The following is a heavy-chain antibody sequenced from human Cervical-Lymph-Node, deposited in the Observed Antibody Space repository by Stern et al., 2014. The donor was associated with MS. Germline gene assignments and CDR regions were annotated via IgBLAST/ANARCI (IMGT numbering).Heavy chain of an antibody. V-gene: IGHV4-30-2*01. CDR1: GGSITSGGYS. CDR2: IFHGGTT. CDR3: ARGGTAINY. J-gene: IGHJ4*02. Sequence: QLQLQESGSGLVKPSQTLSLTCVVSGGSITSGGYSWSWIRQTPGKGLEWIGFIFHGGTTYYNPSLKSRVTISRDRTKNQFYLILTSVTAADTALYYCARGGTAINYWGQGILVAVSS. D-gene: IGHD5-18*01.